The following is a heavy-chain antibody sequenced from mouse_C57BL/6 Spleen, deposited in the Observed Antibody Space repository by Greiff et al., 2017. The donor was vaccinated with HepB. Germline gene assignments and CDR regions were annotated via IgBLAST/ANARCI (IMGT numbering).Heavy chain of an antibody. Sequence: QVQLKESGAELAKPGASVKLSCKASGYTFTSYWMHWVKQRPGQGLEWIGYINPSSGYTKYNQKFKDKATLTADKSSSTAYMQLSSLTYEDSAVYYCARSGRRSAYAMDYWGQGTSVTVSS. CDR2: INPSSGYT. V-gene: IGHV1-7*01. D-gene: IGHD3-1*01. CDR3: ARSGRRSAYAMDY. J-gene: IGHJ4*01. CDR1: GYTFTSYW.